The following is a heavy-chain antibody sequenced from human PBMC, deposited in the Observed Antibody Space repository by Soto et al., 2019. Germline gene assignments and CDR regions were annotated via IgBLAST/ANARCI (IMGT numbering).Heavy chain of an antibody. V-gene: IGHV1-69*01. CDR2: IIPLFGTT. D-gene: IGHD3-10*01. J-gene: IGHJ6*02. CDR1: GDTCKNCV. CDR3: AVELCFGNVFVV. Sequence: QVQVVQSGVEVRRPGSSVKVSCKASGDTCKNCVLSCVRQAPGQGLEWMGGIIPLFGTTDLTQRCQGRLTITTYGSTSTAYMESSRVRDGDTATYDCAVELCFGNVFVVWGHWTTVIVSS.